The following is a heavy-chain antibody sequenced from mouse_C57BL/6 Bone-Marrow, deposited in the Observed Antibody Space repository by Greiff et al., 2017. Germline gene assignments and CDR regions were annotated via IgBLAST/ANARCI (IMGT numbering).Heavy chain of an antibody. CDR1: GYTFTSYG. CDR2: IYPRSGNT. Sequence: QVQLQQSGAELARPLASVKLSCKASGYTFTSYGISWVKQRTGQGLEWIGEIYPRSGNTYYNEKFKGKATLTADKSSSTAYMELRSLTSEDSAVYFCARKTTVPLYFDVWGTGTTVTVSS. J-gene: IGHJ1*03. CDR3: ARKTTVPLYFDV. D-gene: IGHD1-1*01. V-gene: IGHV1-81*01.